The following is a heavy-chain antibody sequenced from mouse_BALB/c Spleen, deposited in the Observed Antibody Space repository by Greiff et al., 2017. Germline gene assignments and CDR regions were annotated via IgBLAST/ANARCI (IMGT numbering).Heavy chain of an antibody. J-gene: IGHJ4*01. CDR1: GFTFSSFG. CDR2: ISSGSSTI. CDR3: ARHGKAMDY. Sequence: EVKLEESGGGLVQPGGSRKLSCAASGFTFSSFGMHWVRQAPEKGLEWVAYISSGSSTIYYADTVKGRFTISRDNPKNTLFLQMTSLRSEDTAMYYCARHGKAMDYWGQGTSVTVSS. V-gene: IGHV5-17*02. D-gene: IGHD2-1*01.